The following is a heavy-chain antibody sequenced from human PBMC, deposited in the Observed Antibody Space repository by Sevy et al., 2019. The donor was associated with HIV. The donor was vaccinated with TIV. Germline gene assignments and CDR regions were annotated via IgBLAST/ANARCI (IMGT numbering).Heavy chain of an antibody. V-gene: IGHV3-21*01. CDR3: AGGRLSSPMGIQYYYYGMDV. Sequence: GGSLRLSCAASGFTFSSYSMNWVRRAPDKGLEWVSSIRSSSSYIDYADSVKGRFTISRDNAKNTLYLQMNSLRAEDTAVYYCAGGRLSSPMGIQYYYYGMDVWGQGTTVTVSS. CDR2: IRSSSSYI. CDR1: GFTFSSYS. J-gene: IGHJ6*02. D-gene: IGHD5-18*01.